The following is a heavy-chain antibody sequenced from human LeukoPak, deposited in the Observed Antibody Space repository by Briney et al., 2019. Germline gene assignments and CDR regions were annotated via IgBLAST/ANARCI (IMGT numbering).Heavy chain of an antibody. CDR3: ARGPSSSPKLGLY. D-gene: IGHD6-13*01. CDR1: GFTFSSYS. J-gene: IGHJ4*02. Sequence: GGSLRLSCAASGFTFSSYSMNWVRQAPGKGLEWVSSISSSSSYIYYADSVKGRFTISRDNAKNSLYLQMNSLRAEDTAVYYCARGPSSSPKLGLYWGQGTLVTVSS. CDR2: ISSSSSYI. V-gene: IGHV3-21*01.